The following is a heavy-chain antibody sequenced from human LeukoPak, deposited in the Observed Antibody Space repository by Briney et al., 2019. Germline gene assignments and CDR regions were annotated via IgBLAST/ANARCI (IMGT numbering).Heavy chain of an antibody. Sequence: PGGSLRLSCAASGFTFDDYAMHWVRQAPGKGLEWVSVIYSGGSTYYADSVKGRFTISRDNSKNTLYLQMNSLRAEDTAVYYCVRETPQGVSYYFDYWGQGTLVTVSS. D-gene: IGHD5/OR15-5a*01. V-gene: IGHV3-53*01. CDR1: GFTFDDYA. CDR2: IYSGGST. CDR3: VRETPQGVSYYFDY. J-gene: IGHJ4*02.